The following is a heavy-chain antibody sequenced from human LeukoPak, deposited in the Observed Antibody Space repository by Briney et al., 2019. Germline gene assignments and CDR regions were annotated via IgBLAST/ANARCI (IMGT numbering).Heavy chain of an antibody. D-gene: IGHD2/OR15-2a*01. J-gene: IGHJ3*02. CDR1: KVTFSSYG. V-gene: IGHV3-48*03. Sequence: GGSLRFSCAASKVTFSSYGMNWVRQAPGKGLEWVSYISSSGSTIYYADSVKGRFTISRDNVKKSLYLQMSSLRAEDTAVYYCARDLFLWGAFDIWGQGTMVTVSS. CDR3: ARDLFLWGAFDI. CDR2: ISSSGSTI.